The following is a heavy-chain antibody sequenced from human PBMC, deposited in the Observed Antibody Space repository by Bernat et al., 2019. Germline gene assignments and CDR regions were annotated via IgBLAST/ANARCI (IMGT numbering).Heavy chain of an antibody. V-gene: IGHV3-33*01. CDR3: ARAPSYYYMDV. J-gene: IGHJ6*03. CDR1: GFTFSSYG. Sequence: QVQLVESGGGVVQPGRSLRLSCAASGFTFSSYGMHWVRQAPGKGLEWVAVIWYDGSNKYYADSVKGRFTISRDNSKNTLYLQMNSLRAEDTAVYYCARAPSYYYMDVWGKGTTVTVSS. CDR2: IWYDGSNK.